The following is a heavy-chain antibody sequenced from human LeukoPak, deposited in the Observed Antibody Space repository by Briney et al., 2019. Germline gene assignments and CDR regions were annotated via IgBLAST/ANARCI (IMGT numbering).Heavy chain of an antibody. J-gene: IGHJ6*02. V-gene: IGHV1-18*01. D-gene: IGHD6-13*01. CDR2: ISAYNGNT. CDR3: ASNEYSSSWYDGYYYGMDV. Sequence: ASVKVSCKASGYTFTSYGISWVRQAPGQGLEWMGWISAYNGNTNDAQKLQGRVTMTTDTSTSTAYMELRSLRSDDTAVYYCASNEYSSSWYDGYYYGMDVWGQGTTVTVSS. CDR1: GYTFTSYG.